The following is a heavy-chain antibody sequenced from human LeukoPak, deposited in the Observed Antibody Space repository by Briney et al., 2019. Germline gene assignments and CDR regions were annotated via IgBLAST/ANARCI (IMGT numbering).Heavy chain of an antibody. V-gene: IGHV3-9*01. D-gene: IGHD3-10*01. CDR3: AKDIDVMVRGVIGY. CDR1: GFTLGPYA. CDR2: ISWNSGSI. J-gene: IGHJ4*02. Sequence: PGGSLRLSCAASGFTLGPYAMHWVRQAPGKGLEWVSGISWNSGSIGYADSVKGRFTISRDNAKNSLYLQMNSLRAEDTALYYCAKDIDVMVRGVIGYWGQGTLVTVSS.